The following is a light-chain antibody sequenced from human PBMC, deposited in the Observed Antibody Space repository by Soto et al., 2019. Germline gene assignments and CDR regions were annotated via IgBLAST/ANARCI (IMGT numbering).Light chain of an antibody. V-gene: IGKV3-11*01. Sequence: LKQSVATLSFYQGDTATLSCRASQSVSRHLAWYQQKPGQAPMLLIYDASYRTTGIPARFSGSGSGTDFTLTISSLQPQDFAGYYGYQRSNWPREVTFAGGTKVDNK. J-gene: IGKJ4*01. CDR3: YQRSNWPREVT. CDR2: DAS. CDR1: QSVSRH.